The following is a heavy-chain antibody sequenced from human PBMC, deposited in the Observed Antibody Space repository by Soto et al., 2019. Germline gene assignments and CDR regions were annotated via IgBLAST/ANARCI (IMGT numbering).Heavy chain of an antibody. CDR3: TIDKWGWPEFEF. J-gene: IGHJ4*02. Sequence: EVQLVESGGGLEKPGGSLRLSCAASEFTFSDAWMSWVRQAPGKGLEWVGGIKSKTDGDTTDYAAPVKGRFTISRDDSKNTLYLPMMSLNTEDTAVYYCTIDKWGWPEFEFWGPGTLVTVSS. CDR2: IKSKTDGDTT. V-gene: IGHV3-15*01. CDR1: EFTFSDAW. D-gene: IGHD7-27*01.